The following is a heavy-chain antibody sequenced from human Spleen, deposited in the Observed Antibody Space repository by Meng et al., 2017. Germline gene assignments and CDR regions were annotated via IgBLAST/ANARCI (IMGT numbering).Heavy chain of an antibody. V-gene: IGHV3-30-3*01. Sequence: HLVESGGGVVQPGRALILSCAAYGFSFIDYAMLCVRQAPGKGLEWVATVSHYGDSGCSADSVRGRLTISRDNSKNTLYLQMNSLRAEDTAVYYCVKEPPGYLQDWGRGSLVTVSS. CDR1: GFSFIDYA. CDR2: VSHYGDSG. CDR3: VKEPPGYLQD. J-gene: IGHJ1*01.